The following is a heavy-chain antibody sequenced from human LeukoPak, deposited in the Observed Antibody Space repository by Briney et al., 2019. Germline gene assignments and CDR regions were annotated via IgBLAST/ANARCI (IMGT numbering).Heavy chain of an antibody. V-gene: IGHV3-30-3*01. D-gene: IGHD2-8*01. Sequence: PGGSLRLSCAASGFTFSSYAMHWVRQAPGKGLEWVAVISYDGSNKYYADSVKGRFTISRDNSKNTLYLQMNSLRAEDTAVYYCARVSGKGPYYYYYMDVWGKGTTVTVSS. CDR2: ISYDGSNK. J-gene: IGHJ6*03. CDR1: GFTFSSYA. CDR3: ARVSGKGPYYYYYMDV.